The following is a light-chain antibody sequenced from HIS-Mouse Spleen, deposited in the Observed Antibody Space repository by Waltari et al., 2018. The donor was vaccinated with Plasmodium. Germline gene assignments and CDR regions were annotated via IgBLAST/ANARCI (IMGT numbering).Light chain of an antibody. CDR2: DVS. CDR1: SRSVGGYNS. Sequence: QSALTQPASVSGSPGQSITISCTGTSRSVGGYNSVSCYQQHPGKAPKLLIYDVSNRPSGVSNRFSGSKSGNTASLTISGLQAEDEADYYCSSYTSSSTLVFGGGTKLTVL. V-gene: IGLV2-14*03. CDR3: SSYTSSSTLV. J-gene: IGLJ2*01.